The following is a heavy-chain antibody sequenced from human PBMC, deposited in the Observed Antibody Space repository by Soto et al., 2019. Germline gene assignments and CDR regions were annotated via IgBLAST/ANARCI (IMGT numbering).Heavy chain of an antibody. CDR2: ISYDGSNK. J-gene: IGHJ6*02. V-gene: IGHV3-30*18. D-gene: IGHD6-13*01. CDR3: AKIAAAGRWLYYYGMDV. Sequence: QVQLVESGGGVVQPGRSLRLSCAASGFTFSSYGMHWVRQAPGKGLEWVAVISYDGSNKYYADSVKGRFTISRDNSKNTLYLQMNSLRAEDTAVYYCAKIAAAGRWLYYYGMDVWGQGTTVTVSS. CDR1: GFTFSSYG.